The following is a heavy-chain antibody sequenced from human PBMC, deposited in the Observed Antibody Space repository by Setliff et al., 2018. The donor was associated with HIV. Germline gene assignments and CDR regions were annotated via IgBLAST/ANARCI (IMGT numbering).Heavy chain of an antibody. V-gene: IGHV4-4*07. CDR2: IYSSGKT. D-gene: IGHD2-15*01. J-gene: IGHJ1*01. Sequence: SETLSLTCTVSNVSINSYYWSWIRQPPGRALEWVGRIYSSGKTNYNPSLKSRLKMSIDTSKNQFSLMRNSVTAADTAVYFCARDPYCSGDGCFRYYQHWGRGTLVTVSS. CDR3: ARDPYCSGDGCFRYYQH. CDR1: NVSINSYY.